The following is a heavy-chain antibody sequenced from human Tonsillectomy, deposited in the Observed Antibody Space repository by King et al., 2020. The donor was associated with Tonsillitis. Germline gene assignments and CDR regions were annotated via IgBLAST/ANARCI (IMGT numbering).Heavy chain of an antibody. J-gene: IGHJ4*02. CDR1: GNTFSSYA. CDR2: IIPILGIA. V-gene: IGHV1-69*09. CDR3: ARSSSDSGAFDY. Sequence: QLVQSGAEVKKPGSSVKVSCKASGNTFSSYAISWVRLAPGQGLEWMGRIIPILGIANYAQKFQGRVTITADKSTSTAYMELSSLRSEDTAVYYCARSSSDSGAFDYWGQGTLVTASS. D-gene: IGHD1-26*01.